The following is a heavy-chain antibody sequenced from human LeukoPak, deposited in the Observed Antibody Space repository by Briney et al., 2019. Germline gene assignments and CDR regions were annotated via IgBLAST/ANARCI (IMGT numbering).Heavy chain of an antibody. V-gene: IGHV4-39*07. CDR1: GGSISSSSYY. J-gene: IGHJ4*02. D-gene: IGHD5-18*01. CDR3: AREGYSYGYGY. Sequence: PSETLSLTCTVSGGSISSSSYYWGWIRQPPGKGLEWIGSIYYSGSTYYNPSLKSRVTISVDTSKNQFSLKLSSVTAADTAVYYCAREGYSYGYGYWGQGTLVTVSS. CDR2: IYYSGST.